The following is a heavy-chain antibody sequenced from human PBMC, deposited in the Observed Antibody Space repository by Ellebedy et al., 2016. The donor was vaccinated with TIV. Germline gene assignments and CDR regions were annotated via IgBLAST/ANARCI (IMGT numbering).Heavy chain of an antibody. CDR1: GFSFTTYL. CDR2: ISYDGSFT. D-gene: IGHD1-26*01. CDR3: ARDLVGSHYNH. Sequence: GGSLRLSXVVSGFSFTTYLMHWVRQAPGKGLEWVAGISYDGSFTYYADSVRGRFAISRDNSKNTLYLQINSLRTNDTAVYFCARDLVGSHYNHWGQGTLVIVSS. V-gene: IGHV3-30*09. J-gene: IGHJ4*02.